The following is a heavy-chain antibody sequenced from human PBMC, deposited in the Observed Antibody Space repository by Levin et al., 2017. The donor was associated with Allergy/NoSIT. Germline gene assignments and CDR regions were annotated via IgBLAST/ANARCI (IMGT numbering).Heavy chain of an antibody. CDR3: ARDGDGPSHDFDY. J-gene: IGHJ4*02. V-gene: IGHV3-69-1*01. D-gene: IGHD2-21*02. Sequence: KTGGSLRLSCAASGFIFSDYYMSWFRQAPGKGPEWISYITSSGTIYYADSVKGRFTMSRDNAKNSLYLQMNSLRAEDTAVYYCARDGDGPSHDFDYWGQGTLVTVSS. CDR1: GFIFSDYY. CDR2: ITSSGTI.